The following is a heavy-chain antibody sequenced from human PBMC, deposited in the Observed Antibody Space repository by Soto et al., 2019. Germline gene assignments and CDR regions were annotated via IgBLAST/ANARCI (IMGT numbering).Heavy chain of an antibody. Sequence: GGSLRLSCAASGFTFSTYAVTWVRQAPGKGLEWLTVISNDENIKQDSVRGRFAIARDNSKNTLYLHLTSLRAEDTAIYYCARGLRGVLDYWGQGTLVTVSS. CDR3: ARGLRGVLDY. J-gene: IGHJ4*02. CDR1: GFTFSTYA. D-gene: IGHD5-12*01. CDR2: ISNDENIK. V-gene: IGHV3-30*09.